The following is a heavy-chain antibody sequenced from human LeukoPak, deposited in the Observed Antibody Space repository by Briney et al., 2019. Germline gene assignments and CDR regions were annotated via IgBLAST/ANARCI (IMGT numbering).Heavy chain of an antibody. CDR2: INHSGST. CDR3: ARAQKGYQLLLRRVSWFDP. Sequence: TSGTLSLTCAVYGGSFSGYYWSWIRQPPGKGLEWIGEINHSGSTNYNPSLKSRVTISVDTSKNQFSLKLSSVTAADTAVYYCARAQKGYQLLLRRVSWFDPWGQGTLVTVSS. J-gene: IGHJ5*02. V-gene: IGHV4-34*01. CDR1: GGSFSGYY. D-gene: IGHD2-2*01.